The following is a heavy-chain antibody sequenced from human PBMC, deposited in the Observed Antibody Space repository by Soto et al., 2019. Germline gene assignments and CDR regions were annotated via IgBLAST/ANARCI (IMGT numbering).Heavy chain of an antibody. V-gene: IGHV3-72*01. Sequence: PGGSLRLSCAASGFTFSSYGMHWVRQAPGKGLEWVGRTRNKANSYTTEYAASVKGRFTISRDNSKNTLYLQMNSLRAEDTAVYYCANNRRTSRGQGTLVTVSS. J-gene: IGHJ4*02. CDR2: TRNKANSYTT. CDR1: GFTFSSYG. CDR3: ANNRRTS.